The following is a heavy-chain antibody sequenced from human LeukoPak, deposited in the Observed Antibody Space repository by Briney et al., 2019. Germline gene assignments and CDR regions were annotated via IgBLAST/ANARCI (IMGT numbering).Heavy chain of an antibody. D-gene: IGHD5-12*01. Sequence: PSDTLSLTCTVSSGSSSSYYWSWLRHPPGKGLEWIGYIYYSGSTNYNPSLKSRVTISVDTSKNQFSLKLSSVTAADTAVYYCARVGYSGYGPWSQGTLVTVSS. CDR2: IYYSGST. V-gene: IGHV4-59*07. CDR3: ARVGYSGYGP. CDR1: SGSSSSYY. J-gene: IGHJ5*02.